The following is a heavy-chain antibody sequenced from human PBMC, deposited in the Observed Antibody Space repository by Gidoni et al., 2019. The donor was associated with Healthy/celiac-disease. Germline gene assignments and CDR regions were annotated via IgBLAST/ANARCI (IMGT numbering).Heavy chain of an antibody. CDR1: GFTFSSYA. J-gene: IGHJ4*02. Sequence: EVQLLESGGGLVQPGGSLRLSCAASGFTFSSYAMSWVRQAPGKGLEWVSAIIGSGGSTYYADSVKGRFTISRDNSKNTLYLQMNSLRAEDTAVYYCANDRYYDFWSGYYNAGGFDYWGQGTLVTVSS. CDR2: IIGSGGST. V-gene: IGHV3-23*01. D-gene: IGHD3-3*01. CDR3: ANDRYYDFWSGYYNAGGFDY.